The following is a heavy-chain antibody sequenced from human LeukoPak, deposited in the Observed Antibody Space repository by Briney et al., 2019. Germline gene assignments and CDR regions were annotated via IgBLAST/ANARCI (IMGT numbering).Heavy chain of an antibody. V-gene: IGHV4-59*01. D-gene: IGHD3-22*01. CDR3: ARDRFTMIADDSYYYYGMDV. CDR1: GGSISSYY. Sequence: SETLSLTCTVSGGSISSYYWSWIRAPPGKGLEWIGDIYYSGSTNYNPSLKSRVTISVDTSKNQFSLKLSSVTAADTAVYYCARDRFTMIADDSYYYYGMDVWGQGTTVTVSS. CDR2: IYYSGST. J-gene: IGHJ6*02.